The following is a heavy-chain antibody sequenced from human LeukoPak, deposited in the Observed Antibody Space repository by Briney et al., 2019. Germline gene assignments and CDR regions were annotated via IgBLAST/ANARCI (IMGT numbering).Heavy chain of an antibody. CDR2: INHSGST. J-gene: IGHJ4*02. V-gene: IGHV4-34*01. D-gene: IGHD3-3*01. CDR1: GGSFSGYY. Sequence: MTSETLSLTCAVYGGSFSGYYWSWIRQPPGKGLEWIGEINHSGSTNYNPSLKGRVTISVDTSKNQFSLKLSSVTDADTAVYYCARGDGDFWSGYYFDYWGQGTLVTVSS. CDR3: ARGDGDFWSGYYFDY.